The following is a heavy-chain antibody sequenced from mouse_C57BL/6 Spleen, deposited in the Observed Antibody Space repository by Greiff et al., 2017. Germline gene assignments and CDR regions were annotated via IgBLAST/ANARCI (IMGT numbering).Heavy chain of an antibody. Sequence: EVKLLESGGDLVKPGGSLKLSCAASGFTFSSYGMSWVRQTPDKRLEWVATISSGGSYTYYPDSVKGRFTISRDNAKNTLYLQMSSLKSEDTAVYYCARKRAGEDRYFDVWGTGTTVTVSS. V-gene: IGHV5-6*01. CDR2: ISSGGSYT. CDR3: ARKRAGEDRYFDV. J-gene: IGHJ1*03. D-gene: IGHD3-3*01. CDR1: GFTFSSYG.